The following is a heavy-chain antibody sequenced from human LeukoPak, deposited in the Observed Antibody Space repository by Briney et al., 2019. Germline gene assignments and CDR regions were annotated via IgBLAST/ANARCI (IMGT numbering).Heavy chain of an antibody. J-gene: IGHJ4*02. CDR2: ISGSGGST. V-gene: IGHV3-23*01. Sequence: GGSLRLPCAASGFTFSSYAMSWVRQAPGKGLEWVSAISGSGGSTYYADSVKGRFTISRDNSKNTLYLQMNSLRAEDTAVYYCAKDRLLWFGELDYWGQGTLVTVSS. CDR3: AKDRLLWFGELDY. D-gene: IGHD3-10*01. CDR1: GFTFSSYA.